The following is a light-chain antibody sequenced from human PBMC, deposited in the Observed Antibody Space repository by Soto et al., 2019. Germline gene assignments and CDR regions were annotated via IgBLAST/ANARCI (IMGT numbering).Light chain of an antibody. CDR1: QSLSGNY. CDR2: GAS. J-gene: IGKJ1*01. CDR3: HQYGSSGT. Sequence: EVVLTQSPDTLSLSPGERATLSCRASQSLSGNYVALYQQKPGQAPRLLIYGASNRATGIPDRFSGSGSGTDFTLTISRLEPEDFAVYYCHQYGSSGTFGQGTKVDI. V-gene: IGKV3-20*01.